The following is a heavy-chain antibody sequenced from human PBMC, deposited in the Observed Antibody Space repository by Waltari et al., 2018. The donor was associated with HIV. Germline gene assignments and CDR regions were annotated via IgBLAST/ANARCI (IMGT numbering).Heavy chain of an antibody. D-gene: IGHD4-17*01. V-gene: IGHV4-4*02. CDR2: IHHSGNV. J-gene: IGHJ4*02. Sequence: QVQLQESGPGLVRPSGTLFLTCGVTGGSIKSSKWWSWVRQPPGKGRGWIGDIHHSGNVNYNLSLKSRVTFSVDRSKNHFSLNLTSVTAADTATYFCARLRDYGDYGHYDFWGRGTLVVVSP. CDR1: GGSIKSSKW. CDR3: ARLRDYGDYGHYDF.